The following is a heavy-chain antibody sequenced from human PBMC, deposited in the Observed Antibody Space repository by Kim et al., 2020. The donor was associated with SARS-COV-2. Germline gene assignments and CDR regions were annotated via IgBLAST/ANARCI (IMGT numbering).Heavy chain of an antibody. CDR2: IRESGSGT. Sequence: GGSLRLSCTAFGFTFDNYAMSWVRQAPGKGPEWVSTIRESGSGTYYEVFAKGRFSISRDNSRNTLYLQMSSLRDDDTAVYSCVRNPTFTTGRFDWYFDL. V-gene: IGHV3-23*01. CDR1: GFTFDNYA. D-gene: IGHD1-1*01. J-gene: IGHJ2*01. CDR3: VRNPTFTTGRFDWYFDL.